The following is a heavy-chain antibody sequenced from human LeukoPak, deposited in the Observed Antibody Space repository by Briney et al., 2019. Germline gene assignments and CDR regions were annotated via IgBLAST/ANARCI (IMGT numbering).Heavy chain of an antibody. CDR1: GYTFTSYG. CDR3: ARAATVLRSTYDY. CDR2: ISAYNGNT. D-gene: IGHD4-17*01. J-gene: IGHJ4*02. Sequence: ASVKVSCKASGYTFTSYGISWVRQAPGQGLEWMGRISAYNGNTNNAEKLQGRVTMTTDTSTSTAYMELRSLRSDDTAVYYCARAATVLRSTYDYWGQGTLVTVSS. V-gene: IGHV1-18*01.